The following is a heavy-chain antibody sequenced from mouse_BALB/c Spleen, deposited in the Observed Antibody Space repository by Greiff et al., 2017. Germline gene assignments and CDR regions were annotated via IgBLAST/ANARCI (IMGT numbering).Heavy chain of an antibody. CDR3: ARSGGNYAMDY. CDR2: ISSGSSTI. J-gene: IGHJ4*01. V-gene: IGHV5-17*02. CDR1: GFTFSSFG. Sequence: DVHLVESGGGLVQPGGSRKLSCVASGFTFSSFGMHWVRQAPEKGLEWVAYISSGSSTIYYADTVKGRFTISRDNPKNTLFLQMTSLRSEDTAMYYCARSGGNYAMDYWGQGTSVTVSS.